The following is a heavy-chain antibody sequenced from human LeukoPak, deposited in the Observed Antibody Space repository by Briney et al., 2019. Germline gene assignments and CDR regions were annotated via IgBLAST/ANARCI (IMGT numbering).Heavy chain of an antibody. V-gene: IGHV4-30-4*07. Sequence: SETLSLTCAVSGGSISSGGYSWNWIRQPPGKGLEWIGYIYYSGSTSYNPSLKSRVTMSVDTSKNQFSLKLSSVTAADTAVYYCARERVWRYCGGDSCGWFDPWGQGTLVTVSS. CDR2: IYYSGST. CDR1: GGSISSGGYS. J-gene: IGHJ5*02. CDR3: ARERVWRYCGGDSCGWFDP. D-gene: IGHD2-21*02.